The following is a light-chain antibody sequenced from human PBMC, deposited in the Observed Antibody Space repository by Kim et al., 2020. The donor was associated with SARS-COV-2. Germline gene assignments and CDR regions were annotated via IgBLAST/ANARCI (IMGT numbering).Light chain of an antibody. J-gene: IGLJ3*02. V-gene: IGLV3-19*01. Sequence: LGQTVRITCQGDRLRSSLASGYQQKPGQAPLIVIYGKNNRPPGIPDRFSGSASGDTASLTISGARAEDEAIYYCNSRDDSGDHLVVFGGGTQLTVL. CDR2: GKN. CDR1: RLRSSL. CDR3: NSRDDSGDHLVV.